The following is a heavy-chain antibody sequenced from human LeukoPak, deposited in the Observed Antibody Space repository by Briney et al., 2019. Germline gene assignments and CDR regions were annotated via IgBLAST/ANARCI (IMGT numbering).Heavy chain of an antibody. CDR3: ARFGVDYDMGV. V-gene: IGHV4-59*01. Sequence: SETLSLTCTVSGGSISGYYWTWVRQPPGKGPEWIWQIHYSGRADYNPSLKSRITISVDTSKNQMSLKLTSVTAADTAIYYCARFGVDYDMGVWGQGTTVTVSS. D-gene: IGHD3-16*01. J-gene: IGHJ6*02. CDR2: IHYSGRA. CDR1: GGSISGYY.